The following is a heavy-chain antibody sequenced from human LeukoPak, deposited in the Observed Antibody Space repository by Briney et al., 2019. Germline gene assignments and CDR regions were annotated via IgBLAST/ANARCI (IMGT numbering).Heavy chain of an antibody. V-gene: IGHV3-53*01. CDR3: ARDWGRVPDAFDI. CDR2: IYSGGST. Sequence: GGSLRLSCAASGFTVSSNYMNWVRQAPGKGLEWVSVIYSGGSTYYADSVKGRFTISRDNSKNTLYLQMNSLRAEDTAAYYCARDWGRVPDAFDIWGQGTMVTVSS. CDR1: GFTVSSNY. J-gene: IGHJ3*02. D-gene: IGHD7-27*01.